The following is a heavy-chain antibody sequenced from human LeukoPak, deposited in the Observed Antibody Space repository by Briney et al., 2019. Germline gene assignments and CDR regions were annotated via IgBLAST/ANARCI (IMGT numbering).Heavy chain of an antibody. CDR2: IHPGDSDT. CDR3: ARHDRSDSYAPRGFDY. D-gene: IGHD1-14*01. V-gene: IGHV5-51*01. J-gene: IGHJ4*02. CDR1: GYSFTTYW. Sequence: GESLKISCKGSGYSFTTYWIGWVRQMPGKGLEWMGSIHPGDSDTRYSPSFQGQVTISADKSISTAYLQWSSLKASDSAISYCARHDRSDSYAPRGFDYWGRGTLVTVSS.